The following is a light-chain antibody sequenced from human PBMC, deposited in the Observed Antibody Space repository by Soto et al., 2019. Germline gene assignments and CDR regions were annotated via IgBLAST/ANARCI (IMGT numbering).Light chain of an antibody. CDR3: QQYTSYSWT. J-gene: IGKJ1*01. V-gene: IGKV1-5*03. CDR2: KAS. CDR1: QSIGSW. Sequence: DIQMTQSPSTLSASVGDRVTITCRASQSIGSWLAWYQQKPGRAPKLLIYKASSLESGVPSSFSGSGSGTEFTLTISSLQPDDFATYYCQQYTSYSWTFGQGTTVEIK.